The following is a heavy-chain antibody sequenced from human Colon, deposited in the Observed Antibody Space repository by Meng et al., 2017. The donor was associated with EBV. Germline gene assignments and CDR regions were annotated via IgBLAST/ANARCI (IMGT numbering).Heavy chain of an antibody. CDR2: ISSSGTTI. Sequence: VRRVESWGGLVERGGALSLSCAALGFTFSDYYMRWIRHAPGKGLEWVSYISSSGTTINYADSVKGRFTISRDNAKNSLYLQMNSLRAEDTAVYYCARPKNFDYWGQGTLVTVFS. V-gene: IGHV3-11*01. J-gene: IGHJ4*02. CDR3: ARPKNFDY. CDR1: GFTFSDYY.